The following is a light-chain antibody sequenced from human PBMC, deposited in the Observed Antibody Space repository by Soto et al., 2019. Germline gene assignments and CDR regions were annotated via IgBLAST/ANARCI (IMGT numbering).Light chain of an antibody. CDR2: DAS. Sequence: EIVLTQSPATLSLSPGERATLSCRASQSVSSYLAWYQQKPGQAPRLLIYDASNRATGIPARFSGSGSGTDFTLTISSLEPDDFAVYYCQHRSNWWTFGQGTKVEIK. CDR3: QHRSNWWT. CDR1: QSVSSY. V-gene: IGKV3-11*01. J-gene: IGKJ1*01.